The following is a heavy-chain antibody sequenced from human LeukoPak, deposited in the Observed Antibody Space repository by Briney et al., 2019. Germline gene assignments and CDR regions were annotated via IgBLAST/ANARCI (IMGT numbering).Heavy chain of an antibody. CDR3: ARTVEGQTFAFDY. V-gene: IGHV4-59*01. Sequence: PSETLSLTCTVSGGSISSYYWSWIRQPPGKGLEWIAYISYSGSTNYNPSLTSRVTISVDTSKNHFSLRLSSVTAADTAVYYCARTVEGQTFAFDYWGQGTLVTVSS. J-gene: IGHJ4*02. CDR1: GGSISSYY. CDR2: ISYSGST. D-gene: IGHD2-15*01.